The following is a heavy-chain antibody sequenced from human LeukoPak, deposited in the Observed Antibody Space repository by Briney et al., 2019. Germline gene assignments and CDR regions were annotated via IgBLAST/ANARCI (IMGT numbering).Heavy chain of an antibody. CDR2: TYYSGRT. CDR1: GGSISSGTYY. Sequence: SETLSLTCTVSGGSISSGTYYWGWIRQPPGKGLEWIGTTYYSGRTSYSPSLKSRVTISADTSKNQFSLKLSSVTAADTGLYYCARRFCSSIGCYYFDYWGQGALVTVSS. CDR3: ARRFCSSIGCYYFDY. V-gene: IGHV4-39*01. J-gene: IGHJ4*02. D-gene: IGHD2-2*01.